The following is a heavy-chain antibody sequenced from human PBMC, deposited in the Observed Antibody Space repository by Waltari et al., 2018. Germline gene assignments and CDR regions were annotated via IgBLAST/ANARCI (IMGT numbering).Heavy chain of an antibody. D-gene: IGHD2-8*01. CDR1: GSIFNNYG. V-gene: IGHV1-18*01. CDR3: ARIMTSNTDY. CDR2: IAYTGDT. Sequence: QVQLVQPGAEMTRPGASVKVSCKTSGSIFNNYGINWVRQAPGQGLEWMGWIAYTGDTKSAQKFQDRLTMTTDTSTSTAYMELGSLESDDTAMYYCARIMTSNTDYWGQGTLVTVSS. J-gene: IGHJ4*02.